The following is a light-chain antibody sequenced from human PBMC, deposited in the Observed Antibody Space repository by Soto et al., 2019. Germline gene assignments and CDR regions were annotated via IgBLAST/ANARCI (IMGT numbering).Light chain of an antibody. CDR2: AAS. J-gene: IGKJ3*01. CDR1: QGISSY. Sequence: DIQLTQSPSFLSASVGDRVTITCRASQGISSYLAWYQQKPGKAPKLLIYAASTLQSGVPSRFSGSGSGTEFTLTISSLQPEDFATYYCQQLNSYPFIFGPGTKVDI. V-gene: IGKV1-9*01. CDR3: QQLNSYPFI.